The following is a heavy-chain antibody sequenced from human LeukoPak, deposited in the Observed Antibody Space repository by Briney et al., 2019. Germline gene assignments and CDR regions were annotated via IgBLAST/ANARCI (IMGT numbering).Heavy chain of an antibody. CDR1: GFTFSSNS. D-gene: IGHD5-24*01. Sequence: PGGSLRLSCAASGFTFSSNSMNWVRQAPGKGLEWVSSISSSSSYIYCADSVKGRFTISRDNTKNSLYLQMNSLRAGDTAVYYCARDRVGDGVMGKFDYWGQGTLVTVSS. CDR3: ARDRVGDGVMGKFDY. CDR2: ISSSSSYI. V-gene: IGHV3-21*01. J-gene: IGHJ4*02.